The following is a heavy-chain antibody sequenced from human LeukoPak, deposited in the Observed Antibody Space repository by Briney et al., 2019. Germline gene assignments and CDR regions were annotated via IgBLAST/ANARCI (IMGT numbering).Heavy chain of an antibody. CDR1: GNSFNNYW. CDR2: IYAADSDI. Sequence: HGESLKISCQGSGNSFNNYWISWVRQMPGKGLEWMAIIYAADSDIRYSPSFQGQVTLSVDKSISTVYVQWSSLKASDTAVYYCARHLRGLDLWGQGTLVTVSS. CDR3: ARHLRGLDL. D-gene: IGHD3-10*01. J-gene: IGHJ5*02. V-gene: IGHV5-51*01.